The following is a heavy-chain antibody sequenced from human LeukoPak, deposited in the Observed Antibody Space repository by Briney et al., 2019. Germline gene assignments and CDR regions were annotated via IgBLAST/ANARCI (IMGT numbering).Heavy chain of an antibody. V-gene: IGHV4-59*12. CDR3: ARDLGDYYGSGSYLDY. CDR1: GGSMNSYY. CDR2: IFSRGNT. J-gene: IGHJ4*02. D-gene: IGHD3-10*01. Sequence: SETLSLTCNVSGGSMNSYYWSWIRQPPGKGLEWIGYIFSRGNTNYNPSLKSRLSISVDTSKNQFSLKLTSVTAADTAVYYCARDLGDYYGSGSYLDYWGQGTLVTVSS.